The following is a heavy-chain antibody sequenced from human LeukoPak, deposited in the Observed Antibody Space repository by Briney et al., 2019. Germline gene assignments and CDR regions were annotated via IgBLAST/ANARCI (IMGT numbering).Heavy chain of an antibody. CDR3: ARRKRSGCSSTSCLLNWFDP. Sequence: PSETLSLTCAVYGGSFSGYYWSWIRQPPGKGLEWIGEINHSGSTNYNPSLKILVTISVDTSKNQFSLKLSSVTAADTAVYYCARRKRSGCSSTSCLLNWFDPWGQGTLVTVSS. D-gene: IGHD2-2*01. J-gene: IGHJ5*02. CDR1: GGSFSGYY. V-gene: IGHV4-34*01. CDR2: INHSGST.